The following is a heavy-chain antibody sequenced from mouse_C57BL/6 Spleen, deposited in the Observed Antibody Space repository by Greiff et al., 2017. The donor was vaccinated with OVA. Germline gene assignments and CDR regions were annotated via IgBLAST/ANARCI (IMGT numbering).Heavy chain of an antibody. V-gene: IGHV1-81*01. CDR3: AIGGGSGYYFDY. CDR1: GYTFTSYG. CDR2: IYPRSGNT. D-gene: IGHD3-2*02. J-gene: IGHJ2*01. Sequence: QVQLQQSGTELARPGASVKLSCKASGYTFTSYGISWVKQRTGQGLEWIGEIYPRSGNTYYNEKFKGKATLTADKSSSTAYMELRSLTSEDSAVYFCAIGGGSGYYFDYWGQGTTLTVSS.